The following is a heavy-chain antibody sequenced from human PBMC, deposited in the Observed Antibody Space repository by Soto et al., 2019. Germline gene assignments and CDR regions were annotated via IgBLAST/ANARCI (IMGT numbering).Heavy chain of an antibody. Sequence: SETLSLTCTVSGGSISSYYWGWIRQPPGKGLEWIGYIYYSGSTNYNPSLKSRVTISVDTSKNQFSLKLSSVTAADTAVYYCARGFSSGWPPYYYYGMDVWGQGTTVTVSS. CDR3: ARGFSSGWPPYYYYGMDV. CDR2: IYYSGST. CDR1: GGSISSYY. V-gene: IGHV4-59*01. J-gene: IGHJ6*02. D-gene: IGHD6-19*01.